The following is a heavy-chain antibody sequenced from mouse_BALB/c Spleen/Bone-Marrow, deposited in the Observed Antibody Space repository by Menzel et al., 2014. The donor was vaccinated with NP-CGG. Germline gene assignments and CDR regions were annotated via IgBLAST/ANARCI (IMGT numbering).Heavy chain of an antibody. D-gene: IGHD3-3*01. Sequence: VQLQQSGAELVRPGTSVKVSCKASGYAFTNYLIEWVKQGPGQGLEWIGVINPGSGGTNYNEKFKGKATLTADKSSSTAYMQLGSLTSDDSAVYFCARRDDAMDYWGQGTSVTVSS. CDR3: ARRDDAMDY. CDR1: GYAFTNYL. V-gene: IGHV1-54*03. J-gene: IGHJ4*01. CDR2: INPGSGGT.